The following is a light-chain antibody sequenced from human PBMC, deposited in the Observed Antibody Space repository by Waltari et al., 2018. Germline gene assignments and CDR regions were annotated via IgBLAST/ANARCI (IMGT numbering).Light chain of an antibody. CDR3: MQALQTPRT. V-gene: IGKV2-28*01. Sequence: DIVMTQSPVSLPVTPGEPASISCRSSQSLLHSNGHNYLDWYSQKPGQPPQLLIYLGSNRASGVPDRFSGSGSGTDFTLKISRLEAEDVGVYYCMQALQTPRTFGQGTNVEI. CDR2: LGS. J-gene: IGKJ1*01. CDR1: QSLLHSNGHNY.